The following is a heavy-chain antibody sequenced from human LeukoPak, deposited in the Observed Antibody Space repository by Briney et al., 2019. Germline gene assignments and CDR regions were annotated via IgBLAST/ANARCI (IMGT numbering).Heavy chain of an antibody. D-gene: IGHD5-12*01. CDR3: ARRGSGYALTH. CDR2: INHSGST. J-gene: IGHJ4*02. CDR1: GGSFRGYY. V-gene: IGHV4-34*01. Sequence: PSETLSLTCAVYGGSFRGYYWSGIPQPPGKGLEWIGEINHSGSTNYNPSLKSRVTISVDTSKNQFSLKLSSVTAADTAVYYCARRGSGYALTHWGQGTLVTVSS.